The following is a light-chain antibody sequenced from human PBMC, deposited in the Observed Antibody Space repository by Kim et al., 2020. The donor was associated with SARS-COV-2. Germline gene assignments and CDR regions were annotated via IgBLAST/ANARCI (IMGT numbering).Light chain of an antibody. J-gene: IGKJ4*01. CDR3: QQYKDWPPLT. V-gene: IGKV3-15*01. Sequence: EVVMTQSPATLSVSPGERATLSCRASQSVSSDLAWYQQKAGQAPRLLIYGASTRATGIPARFSGSGSGTEFTLTISSLQSEDSAVYYCQQYKDWPPLTFGGGTKVDIK. CDR1: QSVSSD. CDR2: GAS.